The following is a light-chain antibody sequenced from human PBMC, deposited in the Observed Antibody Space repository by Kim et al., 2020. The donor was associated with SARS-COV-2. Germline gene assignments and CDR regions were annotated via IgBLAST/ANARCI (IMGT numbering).Light chain of an antibody. CDR1: QSIRSY. J-gene: IGKJ2*01. Sequence: IKMTQSPSSLSAFVGDRVTITCRASQSIRSYLNWYHQKPGKAPKALIYAASTLQSGVPSRFSGSGSGTDFTLTISSLQPEDCGTYYCQQTFSIPYTFGQGTKLEIK. CDR2: AAS. CDR3: QQTFSIPYT. V-gene: IGKV1-39*01.